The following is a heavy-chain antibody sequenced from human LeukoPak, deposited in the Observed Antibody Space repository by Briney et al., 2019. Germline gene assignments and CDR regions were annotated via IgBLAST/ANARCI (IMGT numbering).Heavy chain of an antibody. D-gene: IGHD3-22*01. Sequence: PSETLSLTCTVSGGSISSGGYYWSWIRQHPGKGLEWIGYIYYRGSTYYNPSLKSRVTISVDTSKNQFSLKLSSVTAADTAVYYCARDSRVGYYDSSGYPTTWFDPWGQGTLVTVSS. CDR2: IYYRGST. V-gene: IGHV4-31*03. CDR1: GGSISSGGYY. CDR3: ARDSRVGYYDSSGYPTTWFDP. J-gene: IGHJ5*02.